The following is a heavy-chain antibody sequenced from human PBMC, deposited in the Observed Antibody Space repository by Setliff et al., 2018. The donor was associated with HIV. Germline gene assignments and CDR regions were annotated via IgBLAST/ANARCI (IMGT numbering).Heavy chain of an antibody. CDR2: VFYTGFA. J-gene: IGHJ3*02. Sequence: SETLSLTCTVSGDSIRGYYWSWIRQPPGKGLEWMGYVFYTGFAAYNPSLKSRLTISVDTSKSQFSLRLTSVTAADTAMYYCATQRDIVMVPGQGGFDIWAQGTMVTVSS. CDR3: ATQRDIVMVPGQGGFDI. CDR1: GDSIRGYY. D-gene: IGHD2-2*01. V-gene: IGHV4-59*08.